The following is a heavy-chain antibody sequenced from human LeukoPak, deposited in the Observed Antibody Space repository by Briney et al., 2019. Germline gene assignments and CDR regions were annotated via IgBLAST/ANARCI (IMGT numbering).Heavy chain of an antibody. Sequence: PGGSLRLSCAASGLTFSSYAMSWVRQAPGKGLEWVSAISGSGGSTYYADSVKGRFTISRDNSKNTLYLQMNSLRAEDTAVYYCAKARFLWRSGLTDYWGQGTLVTVSS. D-gene: IGHD6-19*01. CDR2: ISGSGGST. CDR1: GLTFSSYA. V-gene: IGHV3-23*01. J-gene: IGHJ4*02. CDR3: AKARFLWRSGLTDY.